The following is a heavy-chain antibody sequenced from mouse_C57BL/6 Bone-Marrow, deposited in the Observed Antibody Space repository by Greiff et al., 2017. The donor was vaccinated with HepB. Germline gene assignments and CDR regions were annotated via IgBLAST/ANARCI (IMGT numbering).Heavy chain of an antibody. CDR3: AREGDLLLRFPRAWFAY. Sequence: QVQLQQPGAELVMPGASVKLFCKASGYTFTSYWMHWVKQRPGQGLEWIGEIDPSDSYTNYNQKFKGKSTLTVDKSSSTAYMQLSSLTSEDSAVYYCAREGDLLLRFPRAWFAYWGQGTLVTVSA. CDR1: GYTFTSYW. J-gene: IGHJ3*01. V-gene: IGHV1-69*01. D-gene: IGHD1-1*01. CDR2: IDPSDSYT.